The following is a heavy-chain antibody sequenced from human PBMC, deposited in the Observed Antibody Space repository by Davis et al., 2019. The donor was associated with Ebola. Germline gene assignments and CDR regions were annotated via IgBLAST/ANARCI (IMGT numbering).Heavy chain of an antibody. J-gene: IGHJ6*02. D-gene: IGHD4-11*01. V-gene: IGHV1-46*01. CDR2: INPSGGST. CDR3: ATTVTSGDYYYYGMDV. Sequence: ASVKVSCKASGYTFTSYYMHWVRQAPGQGLEWMGIINPSGGSTSYALKFQGRVTMTRDTSTSTVYMELSSLRSEDTAVYYCATTVTSGDYYYYGMDVWGQGTTVTVSS. CDR1: GYTFTSYY.